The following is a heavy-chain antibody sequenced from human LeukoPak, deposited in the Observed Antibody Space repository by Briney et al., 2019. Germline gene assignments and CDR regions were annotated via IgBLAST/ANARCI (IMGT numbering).Heavy chain of an antibody. D-gene: IGHD4-17*01. J-gene: IGHJ4*02. CDR3: ARWNTVTTFFDY. CDR2: IIPIFGTA. CDR1: GGTFSSYA. Sequence: GSSVKVSCKASGGTFSSYAISWVRQAPGQGLEWMGGIIPIFGTANYAQKFQGRVTITTDESTSTAYMELSSLRSEDTAVYYCARWNTVTTFFDYWGQGTLVTVSS. V-gene: IGHV1-69*05.